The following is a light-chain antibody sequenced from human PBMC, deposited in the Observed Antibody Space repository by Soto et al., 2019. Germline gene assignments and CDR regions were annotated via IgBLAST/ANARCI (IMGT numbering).Light chain of an antibody. CDR2: GAS. Sequence: EIVMTQSPATLSVSPGERATLSCRASQSITTYLAWYQQKPGQAPRLLIFGASTRATGVPARCSGSGSGTDFTLRISSLQSEDSAVYFFQRYGNWPPYTFGQGTKLEIK. J-gene: IGKJ2*01. CDR3: QRYGNWPPYT. CDR1: QSITTY. V-gene: IGKV3-15*01.